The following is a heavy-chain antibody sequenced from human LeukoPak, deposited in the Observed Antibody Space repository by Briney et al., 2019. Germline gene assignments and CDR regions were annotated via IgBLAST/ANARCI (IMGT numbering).Heavy chain of an antibody. V-gene: IGHV4-31*03. CDR1: GGSISSGGYY. CDR2: IYYSGST. D-gene: IGHD6-13*01. J-gene: IGHJ3*02. CDR3: ARLQQLVAFDI. Sequence: PSETLSLTCTVSGGSISSGGYYWSWIRPHPGQGLEWIGYIYYSGSTYYNPSLKSRVTISVDTSKNQFSLKLSSVTDADTAVYYCARLQQLVAFDIWGQGTMGTVSS.